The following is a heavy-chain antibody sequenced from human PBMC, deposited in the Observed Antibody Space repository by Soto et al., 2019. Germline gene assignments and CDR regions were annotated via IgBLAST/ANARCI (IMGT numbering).Heavy chain of an antibody. CDR1: GGSFSGYY. V-gene: IGHV4-34*01. Sequence: SETLSLTCAVYGGSFSGYYWSWIRQPPGKGLEWIGEINHSGSTNYNPSLKSRVTISVDTSKNQFSLKLSSVTAADTAVYYCARGHLRRLVWDYYYYGMDVWGQGTTVTVSS. CDR3: ARGHLRRLVWDYYYYGMDV. J-gene: IGHJ6*02. D-gene: IGHD6-19*01. CDR2: INHSGST.